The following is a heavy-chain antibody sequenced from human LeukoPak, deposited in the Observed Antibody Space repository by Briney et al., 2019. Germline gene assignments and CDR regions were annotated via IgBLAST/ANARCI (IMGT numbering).Heavy chain of an antibody. V-gene: IGHV3-30*18. D-gene: IGHD6-13*01. J-gene: IGHJ4*02. CDR1: GFTFSNYG. CDR2: ISNDGSNI. Sequence: PGGSLRLSCAASGFTFSNYGMHWVRQAPGKGLEWVALISNDGSNIYYADSVKGRFTISRDNSKNTLYPQMNSLRAEDTAVYYCAKELRGGSIWRYYFDYWGQGTLVTVSS. CDR3: AKELRGGSIWRYYFDY.